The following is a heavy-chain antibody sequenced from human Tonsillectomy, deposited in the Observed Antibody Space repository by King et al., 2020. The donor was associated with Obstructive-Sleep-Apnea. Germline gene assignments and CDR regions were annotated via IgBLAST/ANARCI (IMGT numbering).Heavy chain of an antibody. V-gene: IGHV3-64*01. D-gene: IGHD4-17*01. CDR2: ISSNGGSK. J-gene: IGHJ2*01. Sequence: VQLVESGGGLVQPGGSLRLSCAASGFPFSNYAMHWVRQAPGKGREYVSAISSNGGSKYYANFVKDIFTISRGNSKNTLYLQMGSLRAEDMAVYYCARDSERTDYGDYLHWYFDLWGRGTLVTVSS. CDR3: ARDSERTDYGDYLHWYFDL. CDR1: GFPFSNYA.